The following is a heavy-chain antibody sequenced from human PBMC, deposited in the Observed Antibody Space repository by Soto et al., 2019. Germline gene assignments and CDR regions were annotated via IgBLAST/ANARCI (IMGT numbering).Heavy chain of an antibody. Sequence: SETLSLTCTVSGGSISSSSYYWGWIRQPPGKGLEWIGSIYYSGSTYYNPSLKSRVTISVDTSKNQFSLKLSSVTAADTAVYYCARHRRGGYLVVFVSFDYWGQGTLVTVSS. CDR3: ARHRRGGYLVVFVSFDY. CDR2: IYYSGST. D-gene: IGHD5-12*01. V-gene: IGHV4-39*01. CDR1: GGSISSSSYY. J-gene: IGHJ4*02.